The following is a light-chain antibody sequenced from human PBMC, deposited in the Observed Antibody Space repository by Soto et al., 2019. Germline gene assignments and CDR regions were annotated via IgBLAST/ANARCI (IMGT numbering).Light chain of an antibody. CDR1: QSVSSN. CDR3: QQYNNWPPCT. V-gene: IGKV3-15*01. J-gene: IGKJ4*01. CDR2: GAS. Sequence: EIVMTQSPATLSVSPGERATLSCRASQSVSSNLAWYQQKPGQAPRLLIYGASTRATGIPARFSGSGSGTEFTLTISSLKSEDFAVYYCQQYNNWPPCTFGGGTKVEIK.